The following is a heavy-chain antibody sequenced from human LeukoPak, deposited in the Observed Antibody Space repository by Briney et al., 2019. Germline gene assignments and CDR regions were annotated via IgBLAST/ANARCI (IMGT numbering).Heavy chain of an antibody. CDR3: AKDLRWELPDAFDI. J-gene: IGHJ3*02. CDR1: GFTFSSYE. D-gene: IGHD1-26*01. Sequence: GGSLRLSCAASGFTFSSYEMTWVRQAPGKGLEWVSYISSSGSTIYYADSVKGRFTISRDNAKNSLYLQMNSLRAEDTAVYYCAKDLRWELPDAFDIWGQGTMVTVSS. V-gene: IGHV3-48*03. CDR2: ISSSGSTI.